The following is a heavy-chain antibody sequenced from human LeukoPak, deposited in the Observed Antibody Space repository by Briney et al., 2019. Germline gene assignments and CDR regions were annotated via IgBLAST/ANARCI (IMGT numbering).Heavy chain of an antibody. CDR1: GFIFDDYA. CDR2: IRADGSST. CDR3: AKGGYTTPFDY. J-gene: IGHJ4*02. D-gene: IGHD2-2*02. Sequence: GGSLRLSCAASGFIFDDYAMHWVRQAPGKGLEWVSTIRADGSSTYYADSVKGRFTISRDNSKTTLSLQMNSLRAEDTALYYCAKGGYTTPFDYWGQGTLVTVSS. V-gene: IGHV3-23*01.